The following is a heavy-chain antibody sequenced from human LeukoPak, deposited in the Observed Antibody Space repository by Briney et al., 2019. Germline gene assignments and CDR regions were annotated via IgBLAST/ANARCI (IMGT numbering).Heavy chain of an antibody. CDR1: GGSFSGYY. Sequence: PSETLSLTCAVYGGSFSGYYWSWIRQPPGEGLEWIGEINHSGSTNYNPSLKSRVTISVDTSKNQFSLKLSSVTAADTAVYYCASEYGDYDNWFDPWGQGTLVTVSS. V-gene: IGHV4-34*01. J-gene: IGHJ5*02. D-gene: IGHD4-17*01. CDR3: ASEYGDYDNWFDP. CDR2: INHSGST.